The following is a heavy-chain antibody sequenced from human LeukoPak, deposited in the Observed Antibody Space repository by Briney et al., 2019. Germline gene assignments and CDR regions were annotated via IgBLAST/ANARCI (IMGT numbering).Heavy chain of an antibody. CDR1: GFTFSNYN. CDR3: ARGGGGGHDY. V-gene: IGHV3-21*01. Sequence: PGGSLRLSCAASGFTFSNYNMNWVRQAPGKGLEWVSCISISSNYIYYPDSVKGRFTISRDNAKNSLYLQMNSLRAEDTAVYYCARGGGGGHDYWGQGTLVAVSS. CDR2: ISISSNYI. J-gene: IGHJ4*02. D-gene: IGHD2-15*01.